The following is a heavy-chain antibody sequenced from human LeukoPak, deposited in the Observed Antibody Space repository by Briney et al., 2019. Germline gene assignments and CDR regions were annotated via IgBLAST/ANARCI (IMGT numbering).Heavy chain of an antibody. V-gene: IGHV3-23*01. CDR1: GFTFSDYV. CDR3: ANPPRRRPISMIGGYYFAY. J-gene: IGHJ4*02. D-gene: IGHD3-22*01. Sequence: GGSLRLSCAASGFTFSDYVMTWVRQAPGKGPECVSVISDSGRNTYYADSVKGRFTISRDNSQSTLYLQMNSLRADDTAVYYCANPPRRRPISMIGGYYFAYWGQGIQVTVSS. CDR2: ISDSGRNT.